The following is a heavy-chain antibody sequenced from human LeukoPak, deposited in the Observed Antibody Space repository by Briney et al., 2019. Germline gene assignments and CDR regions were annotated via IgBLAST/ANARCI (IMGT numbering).Heavy chain of an antibody. V-gene: IGHV3-49*04. CDR3: TKTDVSSSWYELIDY. CDR1: GFTFGDYA. J-gene: IGHJ4*02. D-gene: IGHD6-13*01. CDR2: IRSEAYGAPA. Sequence: GGSLRLSCTASGFTFGDYAMSWVRQAPGRGLEWVGFIRSEAYGAPAEYAASVKGRFTISRDDSKSIAYLQMDSLKTEDTAVYYCTKTDVSSSWYELIDYWGQGTLVTVSS.